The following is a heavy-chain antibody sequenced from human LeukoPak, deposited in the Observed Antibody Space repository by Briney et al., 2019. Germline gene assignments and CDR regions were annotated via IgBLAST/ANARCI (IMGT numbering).Heavy chain of an antibody. D-gene: IGHD3-10*01. J-gene: IGHJ4*02. CDR2: ISAYNGNT. CDR1: GYTFTSYG. V-gene: IGHV1-18*01. Sequence: ASVKVSCKASGYTFTSYGISWVRQAPGQGLEWMGWISAYNGNTNYAQKLQGRVTMTTDTSTSTAYMELRSLRSDDTAVYYCARDQISMVRGAVFDYWGQGTLVTVSS. CDR3: ARDQISMVRGAVFDY.